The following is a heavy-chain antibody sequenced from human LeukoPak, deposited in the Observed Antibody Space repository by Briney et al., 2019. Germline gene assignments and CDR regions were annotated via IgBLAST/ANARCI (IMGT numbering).Heavy chain of an antibody. J-gene: IGHJ4*02. CDR2: INWNGGST. CDR3: ARHGYCSGGSCYSFGY. Sequence: SGGSLRPSCAASGFTFDDYGMSWVRQAPGKGLEWVSGINWNGGSTGYADSVKGRFTISRDNAKNSLYLQMNSLRAEDTALYYCARHGYCSGGSCYSFGYWGQGTLVTVSS. CDR1: GFTFDDYG. V-gene: IGHV3-20*04. D-gene: IGHD2-15*01.